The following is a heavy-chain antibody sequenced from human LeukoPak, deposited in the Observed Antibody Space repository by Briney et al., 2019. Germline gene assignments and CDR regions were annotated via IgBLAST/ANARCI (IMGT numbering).Heavy chain of an antibody. D-gene: IGHD6-13*01. CDR1: GESLSGYY. CDR2: INHSGST. V-gene: IGHV4-34*01. J-gene: IGHJ5*01. CDR3: ARGKRGYSTSWLDS. Sequence: SETQTLICTVYGESLSGYYWSWIRQPPGKGLGWIGEINHSGSTNYNPSLKSRVTISVDTSKNQFSLKLSSVTAADTAVYYCARGKRGYSTSWLDSWGQGTLVTVSS.